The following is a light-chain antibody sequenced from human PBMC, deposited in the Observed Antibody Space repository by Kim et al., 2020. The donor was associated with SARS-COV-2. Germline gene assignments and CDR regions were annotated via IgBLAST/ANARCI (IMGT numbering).Light chain of an antibody. CDR3: KSRDCSGKVV. Sequence: SSELTQDPAVSVALGQTVRITCQGDSLRSYYASWYQQKPGQAPVLVIYGRNNRPSGIPDRFSGSTSGNTASLTITGAQAEDEADYYCKSRDCSGKVVFGGGTKLTVL. CDR2: GRN. J-gene: IGLJ2*01. CDR1: SLRSYY. V-gene: IGLV3-19*01.